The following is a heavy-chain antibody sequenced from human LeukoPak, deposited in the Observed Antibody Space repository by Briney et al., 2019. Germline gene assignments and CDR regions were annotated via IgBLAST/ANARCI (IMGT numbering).Heavy chain of an antibody. V-gene: IGHV3-23*01. J-gene: IGHJ4*02. D-gene: IGHD2-2*01. CDR2: ISGSGDRT. Sequence: GGSLRLSCAASGLTFSNYAMTWVGQAPVKGVKGVSGISGSGDRTYYADSVKGRFTISKDNSKNTLYLQINSLRAEATALHYCPRTRGCSSTSSYADYWGQGTLVTVSS. CDR1: GLTFSNYA. CDR3: PRTRGCSSTSSYADY.